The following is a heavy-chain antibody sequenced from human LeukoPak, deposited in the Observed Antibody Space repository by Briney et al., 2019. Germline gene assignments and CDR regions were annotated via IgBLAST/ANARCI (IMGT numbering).Heavy chain of an antibody. Sequence: SETLSLTCTLSGGTVTSSTYFWGWIRQPPGKGLEWIGSISYSGATYYNPSLKSRVSMSVHTSKNQFSLKLSSVTAADTAVHYCARDGFYYHYYMDVWGEGTTVTVSS. J-gene: IGHJ6*03. CDR3: ARDGFYYHYYMDV. CDR2: ISYSGAT. V-gene: IGHV4-39*07. D-gene: IGHD1-14*01. CDR1: GGTVTSSTYF.